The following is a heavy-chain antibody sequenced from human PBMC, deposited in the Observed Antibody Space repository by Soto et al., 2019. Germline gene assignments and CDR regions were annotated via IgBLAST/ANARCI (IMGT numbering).Heavy chain of an antibody. V-gene: IGHV3-11*06. D-gene: IGHD6-13*01. CDR3: ARALGIAAAARYYFDY. Sequence: GGSLRLSCAASGFTFSDYYMSWIRQAPGKGLEWVSSISSSSSYIYYADSVKGRFTISRDNAKNSLYLQMNSLRAEDTAVYYCARALGIAAAARYYFDYWGQGTLVTVSS. CDR1: GFTFSDYY. CDR2: ISSSSSYI. J-gene: IGHJ4*02.